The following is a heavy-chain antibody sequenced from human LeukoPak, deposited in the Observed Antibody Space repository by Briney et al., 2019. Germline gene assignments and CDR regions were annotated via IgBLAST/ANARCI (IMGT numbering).Heavy chain of an antibody. Sequence: GGSLRLSCAASGFTFSSYSMSWVRQAPGKGLEWVSVIYSGGSTYYADSVKGRFTISRDNSKNTLYLQMNSLRAEDTAVYYCARRLRTVTRFSDYWGQGTLVTVSS. D-gene: IGHD4-17*01. CDR3: ARRLRTVTRFSDY. J-gene: IGHJ4*02. CDR1: GFTFSSYS. V-gene: IGHV3-53*01. CDR2: IYSGGST.